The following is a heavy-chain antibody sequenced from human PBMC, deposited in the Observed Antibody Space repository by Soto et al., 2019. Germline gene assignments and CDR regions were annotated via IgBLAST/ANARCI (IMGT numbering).Heavy chain of an antibody. CDR1: GYTFTSYD. V-gene: IGHV1-18*01. Sequence: ASVKVSCKASGYTFTSYDINWVRQAPGQGLEWMGWISAYNGNTNYAQKLQGRVTMTTDTSTSTAYMELRSLRSDDTAVYYCARDLGCSGGSCYSNWFDPWGQGTLVTVSS. CDR2: ISAYNGNT. J-gene: IGHJ5*02. D-gene: IGHD2-15*01. CDR3: ARDLGCSGGSCYSNWFDP.